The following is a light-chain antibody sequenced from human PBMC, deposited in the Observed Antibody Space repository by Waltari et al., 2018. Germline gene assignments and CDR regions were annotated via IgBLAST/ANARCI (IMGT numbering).Light chain of an antibody. CDR3: QQYNNYWT. CDR2: GAS. CDR1: QSISTN. J-gene: IGKJ1*01. V-gene: IGKV3-15*01. Sequence: EILVTQSPATLSMSPGERATPSCRASQSISTNLAWYQQRPGPAPRLVIYGASTRATDVPARFSGSGSGTEFTLTISSLESEDFAVYYCQQYNNYWTFGQGTKVEIK.